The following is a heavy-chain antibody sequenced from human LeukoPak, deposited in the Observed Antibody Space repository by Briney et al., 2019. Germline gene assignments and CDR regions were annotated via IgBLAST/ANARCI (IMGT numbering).Heavy chain of an antibody. CDR3: ARGVLGYSYGFDY. CDR2: IFSGGTT. CDR1: GXTVSSNY. Sequence: GGSLRLSCAASGXTVSSNYMSWVRQAPGKGLEWVSVIFSGGTTYYADSVKGRFTISRHNSENTLYLQMNSLRGEDTAVYYCARGVLGYSYGFDYWGQGTLVTVSS. J-gene: IGHJ4*02. D-gene: IGHD5-18*01. V-gene: IGHV3-53*04.